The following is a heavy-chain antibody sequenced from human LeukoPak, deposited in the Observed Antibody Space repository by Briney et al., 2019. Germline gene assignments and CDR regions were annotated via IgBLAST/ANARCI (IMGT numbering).Heavy chain of an antibody. J-gene: IGHJ4*02. CDR3: AKDRPIGYSYGPPDY. D-gene: IGHD5-18*01. CDR2: ISGSGGST. CDR1: GFTFRGYA. V-gene: IGHV3-23*01. Sequence: GGSLRLSCAASGFTFRGYAMSWVRQAPGKGLGWVSAISGSGGSTYHADSVKPLFTISRDNSKNTLYLQMNSLRAEDTAVYYCAKDRPIGYSYGPPDYWGQGTLVTVSS.